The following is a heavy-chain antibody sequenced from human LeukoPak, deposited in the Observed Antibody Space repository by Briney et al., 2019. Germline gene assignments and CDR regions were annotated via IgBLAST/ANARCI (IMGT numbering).Heavy chain of an antibody. CDR1: GFTFSSYG. CDR2: ISYDGSNK. D-gene: IGHD3-22*01. Sequence: PGGSLRLSCAASGFTFSSYGMHWVRQAPGKGLEWVAVISYDGSNKYYADSVKGRFTISRDNSKNTLYLQMNSLRAEDTAVYYCAKVIGSRPYYYDSSGYPFDYWGQGTLVTVSS. J-gene: IGHJ4*02. V-gene: IGHV3-30*18. CDR3: AKVIGSRPYYYDSSGYPFDY.